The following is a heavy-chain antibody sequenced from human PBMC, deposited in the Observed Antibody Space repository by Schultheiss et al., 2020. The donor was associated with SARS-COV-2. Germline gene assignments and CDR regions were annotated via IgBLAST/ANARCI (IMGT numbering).Heavy chain of an antibody. Sequence: SETLSLTCTVSGGSISSYYWSWIRQPPGKGLEWIGEINHSGSTNYNPSLKSRVTISVDTSKNQFSLKLSSVTAADTAVYYCARIAAAGSPLDYWGQGTLVTVSS. CDR2: INHSGST. D-gene: IGHD6-13*01. CDR1: GGSISSYY. J-gene: IGHJ4*02. CDR3: ARIAAAGSPLDY. V-gene: IGHV4-34*01.